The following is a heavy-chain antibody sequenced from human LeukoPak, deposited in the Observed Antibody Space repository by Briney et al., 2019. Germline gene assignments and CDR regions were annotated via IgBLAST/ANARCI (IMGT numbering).Heavy chain of an antibody. CDR2: ISGSGGST. Sequence: PGGSLRLSCAASGFTFSSYAMSWVRQAPGKGLEWVSAISGSGGSTYYADSVKGRFTISRGNSKNTLYLQMNSLRAEDTAVYYCAKGYSSSWHRDAFDIWGQGTMVTVSS. CDR1: GFTFSSYA. CDR3: AKGYSSSWHRDAFDI. V-gene: IGHV3-23*01. J-gene: IGHJ3*02. D-gene: IGHD6-13*01.